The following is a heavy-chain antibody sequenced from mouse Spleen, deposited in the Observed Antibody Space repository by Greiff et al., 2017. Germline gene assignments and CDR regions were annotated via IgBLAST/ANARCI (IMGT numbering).Heavy chain of an antibody. V-gene: IGHV1-15*01. CDR3: TMCGGYYAMDY. CDR2: IDPETGGT. CDR1: GYTFTDYE. J-gene: IGHJ4*01. Sequence: VQLQQSGAELVRPGASVTLSCKASGYTFTDYEMHWVKQTPVHGLEWIGAIDPETGGTAYNQKFKGKAILTADKSSSTAYMELRSLTSEDSAVYYCTMCGGYYAMDYWGQGTSVTVSS.